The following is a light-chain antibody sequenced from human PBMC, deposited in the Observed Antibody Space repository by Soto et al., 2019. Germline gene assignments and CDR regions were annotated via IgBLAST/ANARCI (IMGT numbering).Light chain of an antibody. CDR2: DES. J-gene: IGKJ4*01. Sequence: EIVLTQSPGTLSLSPGERATLSCRASQSVSSSYLAWYQQKPGQAPRLLIYDESSRATGIPDRFSGSGSGTDFTLTISRLEPEDFAVYYCQHYGYSPAFGGGTKVEIK. CDR1: QSVSSSY. V-gene: IGKV3-20*01. CDR3: QHYGYSPA.